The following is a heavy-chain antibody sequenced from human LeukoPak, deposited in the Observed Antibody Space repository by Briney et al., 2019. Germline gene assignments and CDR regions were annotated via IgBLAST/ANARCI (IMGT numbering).Heavy chain of an antibody. J-gene: IGHJ3*02. CDR3: AKEYYYDSRGYHDAFDI. V-gene: IGHV3-30*18. D-gene: IGHD3-22*01. Sequence: GGSLRLSCAASGFTFSSYGMHWVRQAPGKGLEWVAVISYDGSNKYYAGSVKGRFTISRDNSKNTLYLQMNSLRAEDTAVYYCAKEYYYDSRGYHDAFDIWGQGTMVTVSS. CDR2: ISYDGSNK. CDR1: GFTFSSYG.